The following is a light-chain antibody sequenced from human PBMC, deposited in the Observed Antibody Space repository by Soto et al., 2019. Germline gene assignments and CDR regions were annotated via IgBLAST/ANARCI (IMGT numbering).Light chain of an antibody. CDR1: SSDVGGYNY. J-gene: IGLJ1*01. Sequence: QSALTQPASVSGSPGQSITISCTGTSSDVGGYNYVSGYQQHPGKAPKLMIYDVSNRPSGVSDRFSGSKSGTTASLTISGLQAEDEADYYCSSYTSSSTLVFGTGTKLTVL. V-gene: IGLV2-14*01. CDR3: SSYTSSSTLV. CDR2: DVS.